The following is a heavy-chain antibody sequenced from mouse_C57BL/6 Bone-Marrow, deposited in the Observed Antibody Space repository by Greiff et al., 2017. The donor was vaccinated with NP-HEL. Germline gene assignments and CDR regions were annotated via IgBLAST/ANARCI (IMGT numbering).Heavy chain of an antibody. CDR2: INPYNGGA. CDR3: AREIYYYGSSYPFDY. V-gene: IGHV1-19*01. CDR1: GYTFTDYY. D-gene: IGHD1-1*01. Sequence: VQLQQSGPVLVKPGASVKMSCKASGYTFTDYYMNWVKQSHGKSLEWIGVINPYNGGASYNQKFKGKATLTVDKYSSTAYMDLNSLTSEDSAVYYCAREIYYYGSSYPFDYWGQGTTLTVSA. J-gene: IGHJ2*01.